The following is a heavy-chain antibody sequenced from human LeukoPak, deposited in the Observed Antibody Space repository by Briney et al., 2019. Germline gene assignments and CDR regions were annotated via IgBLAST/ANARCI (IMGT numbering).Heavy chain of an antibody. J-gene: IGHJ6*03. CDR2: MSTSSRTI. CDR1: GFNIRNFD. D-gene: IGHD3-9*01. V-gene: IGHV3-48*01. Sequence: GGSLRLSCGASGFNIRNFDMNWVRQAPGQGLEWISFMSTSSRTIHYADSVKGRFVMSTDNARDSLYLQMNSLRGEDTAVYYCARAVRVRYYDVLTGQNYYYYMDVWGNGTAVTVSS. CDR3: ARAVRVRYYDVLTGQNYYYYMDV.